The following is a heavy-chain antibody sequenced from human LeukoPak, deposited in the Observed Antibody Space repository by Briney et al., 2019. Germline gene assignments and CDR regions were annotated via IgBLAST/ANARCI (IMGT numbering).Heavy chain of an antibody. Sequence: GGSVRLSWAASGFTFSDYYMSWIRQAPGRGLGWVSYISSSDTKIYADSVKGRFTISRDNAKNSLYLQMNSLRAEDTAVYYCARVGSIAAAGTPDYWGQGTLVTVSS. CDR2: ISSSDTKI. CDR1: GFTFSDYY. D-gene: IGHD6-13*01. J-gene: IGHJ4*02. CDR3: ARVGSIAAAGTPDY. V-gene: IGHV3-11*01.